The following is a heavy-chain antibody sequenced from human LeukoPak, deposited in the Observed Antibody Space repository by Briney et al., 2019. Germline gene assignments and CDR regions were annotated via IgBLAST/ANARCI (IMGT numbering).Heavy chain of an antibody. D-gene: IGHD3-9*01. CDR1: GYTFTGYY. CDR3: ASDPYYDILTGYYIENDY. V-gene: IGHV1-2*02. CDR2: INPNSGGT. Sequence: EASVKVSCKASGYTFTGYYMHWVRQAPGQGLEWMGWINPNSGGTNYAQKFQGRVTMTWDTSISTAYMELSRLRSDDTAVYYCASDPYYDILTGYYIENDYWGQGTLVTVSS. J-gene: IGHJ4*02.